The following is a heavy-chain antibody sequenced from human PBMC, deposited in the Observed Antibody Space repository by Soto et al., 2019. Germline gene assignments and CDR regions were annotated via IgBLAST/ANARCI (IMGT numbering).Heavy chain of an antibody. CDR1: GGSISSGDYY. CDR2: IYHSGST. J-gene: IGHJ5*02. V-gene: IGHV4-31*03. Sequence: QVQLQESGPGLVKPSQTLSLTCTVSGGSISSGDYYWSWVRQHPGKGLEWIGYIYHSGSTYYNPSLKSRVTIAVDTSKNQFSLKLSSVTASDTAVYYCARDVRPAHTNWFAPWGQGTLVTVSS. CDR3: ARDVRPAHTNWFAP. D-gene: IGHD2-8*01.